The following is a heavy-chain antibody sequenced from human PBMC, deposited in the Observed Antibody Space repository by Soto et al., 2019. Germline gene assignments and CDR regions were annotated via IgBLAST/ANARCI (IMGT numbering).Heavy chain of an antibody. CDR3: AKATATGGGAFDI. CDR1: GFTCSSYD. D-gene: IGHD2-8*02. J-gene: IGHJ3*02. V-gene: IGHV3-23*01. CDR2: ILVGGST. Sequence: GGSLRLSCAASGFTCSSYDMSWVRQAPGKGLEWVSTILVGGSTHYPDSVKGRFTISRDNSKNTVFLQMNSLTPGDTAVYYCAKATATGGGAFDICGQGTVVTVSS.